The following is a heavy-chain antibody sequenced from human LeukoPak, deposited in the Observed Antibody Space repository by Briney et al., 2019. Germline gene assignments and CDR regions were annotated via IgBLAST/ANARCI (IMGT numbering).Heavy chain of an antibody. CDR1: GFTFSDVW. J-gene: IGHJ4*02. CDR3: TAGADGEYDY. V-gene: IGHV3-15*01. D-gene: IGHD4-17*01. Sequence: GGSLRLSCAASGFTFSDVWMSWVRQVPGKGLEWVGRIKTKTDGGSTDYAAPLKGKSTISRDDSKTTLYLQMNSLKTEDTAVYYCTAGADGEYDYWGQGTLVTVSS. CDR2: IKTKTDGGST.